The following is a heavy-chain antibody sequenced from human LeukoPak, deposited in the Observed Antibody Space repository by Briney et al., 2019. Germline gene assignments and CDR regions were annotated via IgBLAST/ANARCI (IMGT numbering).Heavy chain of an antibody. V-gene: IGHV1-2*06. D-gene: IGHD5-18*01. CDR2: INPNSGGT. CDR1: GYTFTGYY. CDR3: AQGLDTAMATIDY. Sequence: ASVKVSCKASGYTFTGYYMHWVRQAPGQGLEWMGRINPNSGGTNYAQKFQGRVTMTRDTSISTAYMELSRLRSDDTAVYYCAQGLDTAMATIDYWGQGTLVTVSS. J-gene: IGHJ4*02.